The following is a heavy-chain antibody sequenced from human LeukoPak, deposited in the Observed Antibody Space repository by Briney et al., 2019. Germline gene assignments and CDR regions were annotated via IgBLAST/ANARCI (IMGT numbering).Heavy chain of an antibody. J-gene: IGHJ4*02. Sequence: AVKVSCKASGGTFSSYAISWVGPAPGQGGEWMGGIITIFGTANYAQKFQGRVTITADESTSKAYMNLSSLRSEDTAGYDCASASFRYCSNSVCYPFDYWGQGTLITVSS. CDR2: IITIFGTA. CDR1: GGTFSSYA. V-gene: IGHV1-69*13. D-gene: IGHD2-8*01. CDR3: ASASFRYCSNSVCYPFDY.